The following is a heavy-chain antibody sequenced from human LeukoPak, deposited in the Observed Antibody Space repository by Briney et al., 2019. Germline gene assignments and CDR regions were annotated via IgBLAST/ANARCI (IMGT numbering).Heavy chain of an antibody. D-gene: IGHD3-10*01. CDR2: IYPGDSDT. Sequence: GESLQISCKGSGYSFTSYWIGWVRQLPGKGLEWMGIIYPGDSDTRYSPSFQGQVTISADKSISTAYLQWSSLKASDTAMYYCARALWTYAFDIWGQGTMVTVSS. CDR1: GYSFTSYW. V-gene: IGHV5-51*01. CDR3: ARALWTYAFDI. J-gene: IGHJ3*02.